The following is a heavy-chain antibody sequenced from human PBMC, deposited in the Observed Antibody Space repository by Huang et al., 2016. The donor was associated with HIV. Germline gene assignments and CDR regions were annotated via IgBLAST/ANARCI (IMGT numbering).Heavy chain of an antibody. J-gene: IGHJ3*02. V-gene: IGHV1-69*10. CDR1: GGSFNSLA. D-gene: IGHD6-13*01. Sequence: VQLVQSGAEVKRPGTSVKISCKASGGSFNSLAFNWVRQAPGQGLQCRGGIFPLFSVTNYAEKFRGRLTISVDKSTSTVFMELRGLTSEDTAVFFCAREGQTWYGKPIAAFEIWGQGTTVIVSP. CDR3: AREGQTWYGKPIAAFEI. CDR2: IFPLFSVT.